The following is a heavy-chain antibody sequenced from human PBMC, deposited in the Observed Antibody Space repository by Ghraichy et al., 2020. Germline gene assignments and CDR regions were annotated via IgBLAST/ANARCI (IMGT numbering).Heavy chain of an antibody. D-gene: IGHD2-15*01. CDR3: GHCSGGSCHTAGFDI. CDR2: ISGNSANI. V-gene: IGHV3-23*01. Sequence: WGSLRLSCVASGFTFSSFSMTWVRQAPGKGLEWVSSISGNSANIVYVDSVKGRFTISRDNPKNTVHLQMSGLRADDSAIYYCGHCSGGSCHTAGFDIWGQGTMVTVSS. CDR1: GFTFSSFS. J-gene: IGHJ3*02.